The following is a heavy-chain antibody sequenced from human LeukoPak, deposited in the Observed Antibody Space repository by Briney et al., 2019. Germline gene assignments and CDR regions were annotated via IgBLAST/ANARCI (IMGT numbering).Heavy chain of an antibody. CDR1: EFTFSSYS. CDR3: ARDFSRFGYYYGMDV. V-gene: IGHV3-21*01. Sequence: PGGSLRLSCAASEFTFSSYSMNWVRQAPGKGLEWVSSISSSSSYIYYADSVKGRFTISRDNAKNSLYLQMNSLRAEDTAVYYCARDFSRFGYYYGMDVWGQGTTVTVSS. J-gene: IGHJ6*02. D-gene: IGHD3-10*01. CDR2: ISSSSSYI.